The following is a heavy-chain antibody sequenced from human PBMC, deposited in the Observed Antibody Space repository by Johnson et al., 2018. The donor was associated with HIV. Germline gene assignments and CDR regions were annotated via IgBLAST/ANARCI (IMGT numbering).Heavy chain of an antibody. V-gene: IGHV3-23*04. D-gene: IGHD1-1*01. Sequence: QLVESGGGLVKPGGSLRLSCAASGFTFSNAWMSWVRQAPGKGLEWVSAISGSGGSTYYADSVTGRFTISRDNAKNALYRQMNILRAEDTALYYCARVALNVGNDAFDIWGQGTMVTVSS. CDR2: ISGSGGST. J-gene: IGHJ3*02. CDR3: ARVALNVGNDAFDI. CDR1: GFTFSNAW.